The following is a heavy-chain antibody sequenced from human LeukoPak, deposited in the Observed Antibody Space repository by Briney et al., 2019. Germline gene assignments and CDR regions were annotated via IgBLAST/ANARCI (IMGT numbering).Heavy chain of an antibody. CDR3: ARDRAYSAFDY. D-gene: IGHD1-26*01. Sequence: GGSLRLSCAASGFTFSNYAMSWVRQAPGKGLEWVSAISGSAGDTYYADSVKGRFTISRDNSKITLYLQMNSLRAEDTAVYYCARDRAYSAFDYWGQGTLVTVSS. V-gene: IGHV3-23*01. CDR1: GFTFSNYA. J-gene: IGHJ4*02. CDR2: ISGSAGDT.